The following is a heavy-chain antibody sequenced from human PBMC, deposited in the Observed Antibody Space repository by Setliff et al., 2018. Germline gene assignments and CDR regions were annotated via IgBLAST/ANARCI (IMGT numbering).Heavy chain of an antibody. CDR2: IYYSGST. V-gene: IGHV4-39*07. CDR1: GGSISTSSYY. J-gene: IGHJ5*02. CDR3: ARGPYNIYDRSGYGFTNWFDP. D-gene: IGHD3-22*01. Sequence: SETLSLTCTVSGGSISTSSYYWGWIRQPTGKGLEWIGSIYYSGSTYYNPSLKSRVTISVDTSKKQFSLKLSSVTAADTAVYYCARGPYNIYDRSGYGFTNWFDPWGQGILVTVSS.